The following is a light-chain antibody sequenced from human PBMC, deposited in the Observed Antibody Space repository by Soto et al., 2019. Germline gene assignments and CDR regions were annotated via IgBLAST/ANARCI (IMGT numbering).Light chain of an antibody. J-gene: IGKJ1*01. Sequence: DIPMTQSPSTLSASVGDRVTITCRASQSISSWLAWYQQKPGKAPKLLIYKASTLESGVPSRFSGSGSGTEFTLTISSLQPDDFATYYCQQYNGDSRTFGQGTKVELK. CDR1: QSISSW. V-gene: IGKV1-5*03. CDR2: KAS. CDR3: QQYNGDSRT.